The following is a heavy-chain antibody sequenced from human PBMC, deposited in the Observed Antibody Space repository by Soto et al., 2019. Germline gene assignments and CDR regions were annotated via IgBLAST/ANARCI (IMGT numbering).Heavy chain of an antibody. J-gene: IGHJ2*01. D-gene: IGHD2-2*02. CDR2: ISASGDIT. V-gene: IGHV3-23*01. Sequence: EMQLLESGGGLVQPGGSLRLSCVASGFTFNTYAMDWVRRAPGKGLEWVSAISASGDITYYADSVQGRFTISRDISKNTLYLEMNSLRADDTAIYYCAKNTDFWYFDLWGRGTLVTVSS. CDR1: GFTFNTYA. CDR3: AKNTDFWYFDL.